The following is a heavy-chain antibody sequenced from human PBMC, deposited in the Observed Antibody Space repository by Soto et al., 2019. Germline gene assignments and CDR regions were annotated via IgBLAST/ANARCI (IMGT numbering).Heavy chain of an antibody. J-gene: IGHJ4*02. CDR1: WGTIIDYY. Sequence: PSETLPVTNTVSWGTIIDYYWRWIRQHPGKGLEWIGYIYYSGSTNYNPSRKRRVTISVDTSKNQFSLKLSSVTAADTAVYYCARTLVAGFDYWGQGTLVTVSS. CDR2: IYYSGST. CDR3: ARTLVAGFDY. V-gene: IGHV4-59*08. D-gene: IGHD6-19*01.